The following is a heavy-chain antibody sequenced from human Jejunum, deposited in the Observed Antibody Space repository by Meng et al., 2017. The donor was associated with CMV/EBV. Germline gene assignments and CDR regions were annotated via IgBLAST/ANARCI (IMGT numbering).Heavy chain of an antibody. Sequence: QGQLVKSGSKLKKPGASVKVSCKASGYTFSTYTINWVRQAHGRGLEWMGWISTNTGTPTYTQGFTGRFVFSLDTSVSTAYLQISSLKAEDTAVYYCARGGNFDPWGQGTLVTVSS. CDR2: ISTNTGTP. J-gene: IGHJ5*02. V-gene: IGHV7-4-1*02. CDR1: GYTFSTYT. CDR3: ARGGNFDP. D-gene: IGHD2/OR15-2a*01.